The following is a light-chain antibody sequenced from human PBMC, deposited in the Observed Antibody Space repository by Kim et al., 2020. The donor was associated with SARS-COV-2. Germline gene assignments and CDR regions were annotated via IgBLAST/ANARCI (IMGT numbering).Light chain of an antibody. Sequence: DIQMTQSPSSLSASVGDRVTITCRASQSISSYLNWYQQKPGKAPKLLIYAASSLQSGVPSRFSGSGSGTDFTLTISSLQPEDFATYYCQQSDSSHYTFGQGTKLEI. J-gene: IGKJ2*01. CDR2: AAS. CDR3: QQSDSSHYT. V-gene: IGKV1-39*01. CDR1: QSISSY.